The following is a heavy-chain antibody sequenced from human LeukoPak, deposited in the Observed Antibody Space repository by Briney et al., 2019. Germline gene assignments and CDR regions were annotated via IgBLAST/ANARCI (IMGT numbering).Heavy chain of an antibody. J-gene: IGHJ3*02. V-gene: IGHV3-23*01. CDR1: GFTFSSYA. CDR3: AKVYYDFWRGYPAGAFDI. CDR2: ISGSGGST. D-gene: IGHD3-3*01. Sequence: PGGSLRLSCAASGFTFSSYAMSWVRQAPGKGLEWVSAISGSGGSTYYADSVKGRFTISRDNSKNTLYLQMNSLRAEDTAVYYCAKVYYDFWRGYPAGAFDIWGQGTMVTVSS.